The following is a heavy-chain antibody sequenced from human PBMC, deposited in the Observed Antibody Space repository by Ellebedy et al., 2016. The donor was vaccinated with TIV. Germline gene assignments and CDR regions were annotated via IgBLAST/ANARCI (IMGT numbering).Heavy chain of an antibody. Sequence: PGGSLRLSCAASGFTFSSYAMHWVRQAPGKGLEWVAVISYDGSNKYYADSVKGRFTISRDNSKNTLYLQMNSLRAEDTAVYYCARDSRILLTVYDIGRNGGGMDVWGQGTTVTVSS. J-gene: IGHJ6*02. CDR3: ARDSRILLTVYDIGRNGGGMDV. D-gene: IGHD2-8*01. V-gene: IGHV3-30-3*01. CDR1: GFTFSSYA. CDR2: ISYDGSNK.